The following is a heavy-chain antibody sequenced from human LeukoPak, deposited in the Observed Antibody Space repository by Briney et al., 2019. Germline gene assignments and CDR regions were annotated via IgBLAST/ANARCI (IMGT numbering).Heavy chain of an antibody. J-gene: IGHJ6*03. D-gene: IGHD5-24*01. Sequence: SETLSLTCTVSGYSISSGYYWGWIRQPPGKGLEWIGSIYHSGSTYYNPSLKSRATISVDTSKNQFSLKLSSVTAADTAVYYCARDSPTILDYMDVWGKGTTVTVSS. V-gene: IGHV4-38-2*02. CDR2: IYHSGST. CDR3: ARDSPTILDYMDV. CDR1: GYSISSGYY.